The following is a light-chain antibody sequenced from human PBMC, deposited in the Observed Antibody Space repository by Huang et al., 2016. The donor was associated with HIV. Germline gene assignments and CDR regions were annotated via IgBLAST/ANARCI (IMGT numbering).Light chain of an antibody. Sequence: EIVVTQSPLSLPVTPGQPASISCKSSQTLLHSDGHNLLDWYLQKPGQSPQLLLFMSSNRAPGVSDRFSGSGSGTDFTLEISRVEAGDVGVYYCMQGLQAPPTFGQGTKLEI. CDR3: MQGLQAPPT. CDR2: MSS. V-gene: IGKV2-28*01. CDR1: QTLLHSDGHNL. J-gene: IGKJ2*01.